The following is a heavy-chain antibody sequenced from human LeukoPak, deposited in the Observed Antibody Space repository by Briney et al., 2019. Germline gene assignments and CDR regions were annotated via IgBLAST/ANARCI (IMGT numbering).Heavy chain of an antibody. Sequence: SETLSLTCAVSGGSISSSNWSSWVRQPPGKGLEWIASIYYSGTTHYNPSHQSRVTMSVDTSKNQFSLKLSSVTAADTAVYYCARVNTQGVPSPWGQGILVTVSS. V-gene: IGHV4-4*02. CDR2: IYYSGTT. J-gene: IGHJ5*02. CDR3: ARVNTQGVPSP. CDR1: GGSISSSNW. D-gene: IGHD2-15*01.